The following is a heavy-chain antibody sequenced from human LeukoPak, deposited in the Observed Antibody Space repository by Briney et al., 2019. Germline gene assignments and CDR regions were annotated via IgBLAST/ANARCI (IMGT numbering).Heavy chain of an antibody. J-gene: IGHJ5*02. Sequence: SETLSLTCTVSGDSISSYYWSWIRQPAGKGLELIGRMYTSGSTNYNPSLKSRVTMSIDTSKNQFSLKLSSVTAADTALYYCGRESRYDFTWGQGILVTVSS. CDR1: GDSISSYY. CDR2: MYTSGST. V-gene: IGHV4-4*07. CDR3: GRESRYDFT. D-gene: IGHD1-1*01.